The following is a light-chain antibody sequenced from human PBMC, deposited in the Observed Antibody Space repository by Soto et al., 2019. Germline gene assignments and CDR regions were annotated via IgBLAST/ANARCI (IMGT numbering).Light chain of an antibody. Sequence: QSALAQPPSASGSPGQSVTISCTGTSSDVGAYNYVSWYQQHPGKAPKLVIFEVNKRPSGVPDRFSGSKSGNTASLTVSGLQTEDEADYYCNSYAASNTFVFGTGTKGTVL. CDR2: EVN. J-gene: IGLJ1*01. CDR1: SSDVGAYNY. CDR3: NSYAASNTFV. V-gene: IGLV2-8*01.